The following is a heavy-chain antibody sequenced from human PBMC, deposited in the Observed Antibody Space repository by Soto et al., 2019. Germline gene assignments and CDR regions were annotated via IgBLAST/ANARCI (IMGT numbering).Heavy chain of an antibody. CDR1: GGTFSSYT. D-gene: IGHD2-15*01. CDR2: IIPILGIA. J-gene: IGHJ4*02. Sequence: ASVKVSCKGSGGTFSSYTISWVRQAPGQGLEWMGRIIPILGIANYAQKFQGRVTITADKSTSTAYMELSSLRSEDTAVYYCARVSGRGYCSGGSCYFSDYWGQGTLVTVSS. CDR3: ARVSGRGYCSGGSCYFSDY. V-gene: IGHV1-69*02.